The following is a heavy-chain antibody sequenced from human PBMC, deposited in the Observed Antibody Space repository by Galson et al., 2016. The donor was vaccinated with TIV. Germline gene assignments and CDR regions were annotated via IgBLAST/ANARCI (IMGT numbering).Heavy chain of an antibody. J-gene: IGHJ4*02. Sequence: LRLSCAASGFTFSSSAMTWVRHAPGKGLEWVSSIASSGAAYFSDSVDGRFAISRDNSKNTVFLQMNSLRADDTAVYYGAKEATKWLQLYYIDYGGQGIQVTVSS. D-gene: IGHD5-24*01. CDR1: GFTFSSSA. V-gene: IGHV3-23*01. CDR3: AKEATKWLQLYYIDY. CDR2: IASSGAA.